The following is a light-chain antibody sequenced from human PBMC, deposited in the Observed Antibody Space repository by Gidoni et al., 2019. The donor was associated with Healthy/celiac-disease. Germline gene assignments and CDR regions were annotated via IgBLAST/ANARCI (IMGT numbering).Light chain of an antibody. J-gene: IGKJ1*01. CDR3: QQYYSTLRT. Sequence: DIVMTQSQDSLAVSLGERATINCNSSQSVLYSSNNKNYLAWYQQKQGQPPKLLIYWASTRESGVPDRFSGSGSGTDFTLTISSLQAEDVAVYYCQQYYSTLRTFGQGTKVEIK. CDR1: QSVLYSSNNKNY. CDR2: WAS. V-gene: IGKV4-1*01.